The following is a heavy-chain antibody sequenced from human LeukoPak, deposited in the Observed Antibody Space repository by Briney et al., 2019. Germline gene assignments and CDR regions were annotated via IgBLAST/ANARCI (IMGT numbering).Heavy chain of an antibody. V-gene: IGHV4-59*12. Sequence: PSETLSLTCTVSGGSISSYYWSWIRQPPGKGLEWIGYIYHSGSTNYNPSLKSRVTISVDKSKNQFSLKLSSVTAADTAVYYCARDGIAVAGPKGLGWFDPWGQGTLVTVSS. J-gene: IGHJ5*02. CDR2: IYHSGST. CDR3: ARDGIAVAGPKGLGWFDP. D-gene: IGHD6-19*01. CDR1: GGSISSYY.